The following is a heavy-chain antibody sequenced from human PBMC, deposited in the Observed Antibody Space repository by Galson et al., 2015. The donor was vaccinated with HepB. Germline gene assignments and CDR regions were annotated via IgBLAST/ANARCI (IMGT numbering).Heavy chain of an antibody. Sequence: SLRLSCAASGFTFSGSAMHWVRQASGKGLEWVGRIRSKANSYATAYAASVKGRFTISRDDSKNTAYLQMNSLETEDTAVYCCTRMPYDSSGYYSWPFDYWGQGTLVTVSS. CDR2: IRSKANSYAT. V-gene: IGHV3-73*01. CDR3: TRMPYDSSGYYSWPFDY. J-gene: IGHJ4*02. CDR1: GFTFSGSA. D-gene: IGHD3-22*01.